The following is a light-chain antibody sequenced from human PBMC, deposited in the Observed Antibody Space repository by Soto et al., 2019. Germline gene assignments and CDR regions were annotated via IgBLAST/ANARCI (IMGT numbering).Light chain of an antibody. Sequence: EIVLTQSPGTLSLSPGERATLSCRASQSVSSNYLAWYQQKPGQAPRLLIYGASSRATGIPDRFSGSGSGTDFTLTISSLEPDDFAVYYCHQYGISPFGGGTKVEIK. CDR1: QSVSSNY. CDR2: GAS. V-gene: IGKV3-20*01. CDR3: HQYGISP. J-gene: IGKJ4*01.